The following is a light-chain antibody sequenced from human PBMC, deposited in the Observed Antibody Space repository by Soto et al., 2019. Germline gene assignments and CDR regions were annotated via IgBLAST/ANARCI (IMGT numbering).Light chain of an antibody. V-gene: IGKV3-15*01. CDR3: QQYSVWPFT. Sequence: EMVMTQSPATLSVSPGERATLSCRASQSIGSKLAWYQQKPGQAPRLLIFAASTWATDIPARFSGSGSGTEFTLTISSLQHDDFEVYYCQQYSVWPFTLGPGTKVDIK. CDR2: AAS. J-gene: IGKJ3*01. CDR1: QSIGSK.